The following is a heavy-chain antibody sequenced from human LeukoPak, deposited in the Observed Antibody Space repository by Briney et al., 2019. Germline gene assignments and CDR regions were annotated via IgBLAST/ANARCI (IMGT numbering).Heavy chain of an antibody. V-gene: IGHV4-30-2*01. CDR2: IYHSGST. CDR1: GGSISSGGYY. Sequence: PSETLSLTCTVSGGSISSGGYYWSWIRQPPGKGLEWIGYIYHSGSTYYNPSLKSRVTISVDRSKNQFSLKLSSVTAADTAVYYCARDRAVPAAPLLGYFDYWGQGTLVTVSS. J-gene: IGHJ4*02. D-gene: IGHD2-2*01. CDR3: ARDRAVPAAPLLGYFDY.